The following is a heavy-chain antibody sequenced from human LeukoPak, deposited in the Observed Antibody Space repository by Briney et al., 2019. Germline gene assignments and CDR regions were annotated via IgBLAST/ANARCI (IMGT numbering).Heavy chain of an antibody. CDR1: GFTFSSYA. CDR3: AKDRIPSSGWESDY. Sequence: QPGRSLRLSCAASGFTFSSYAMSWVRQAPGKGLEWVSAISGSGGRTYYTDSVKGRFTISRDNSKNTLYLQMNSLRAEDTAVYYCAKDRIPSSGWESDYWGQGTLVTVSS. D-gene: IGHD3-22*01. CDR2: ISGSGGRT. V-gene: IGHV3-23*01. J-gene: IGHJ4*02.